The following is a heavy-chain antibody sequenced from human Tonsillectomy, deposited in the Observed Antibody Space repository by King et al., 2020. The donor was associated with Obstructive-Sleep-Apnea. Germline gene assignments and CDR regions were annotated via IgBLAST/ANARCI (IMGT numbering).Heavy chain of an antibody. CDR2: INPNSGGT. Sequence: VQLVESGAEMKKPGASVKVSCETSRYTFSGYYIHWVRQAPGQGLEWMGWINPNSGGTKYAQKFQARVTMTRDTSFSTASMELSRLRSDDTAVYDCARDPTYDILTGYRPTDGMDVWGQGTTVTVS. D-gene: IGHD3-9*01. J-gene: IGHJ6*02. CDR3: ARDPTYDILTGYRPTDGMDV. V-gene: IGHV1-2*02. CDR1: RYTFSGYY.